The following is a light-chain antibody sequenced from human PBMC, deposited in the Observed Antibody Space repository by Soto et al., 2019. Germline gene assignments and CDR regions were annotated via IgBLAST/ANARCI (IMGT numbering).Light chain of an antibody. Sequence: DIQLTQSPYTLSASVGDRVTLTCRVSQTINKWLAWYQQKPGKAPQLLISDASSLQNGVPSRFSGSGSGTEFTLTISSLRPEDFATYYCQQLNSYPLITFGQGTRLEI. CDR2: DAS. CDR1: QTINKW. J-gene: IGKJ5*01. V-gene: IGKV1-5*01. CDR3: QQLNSYPLIT.